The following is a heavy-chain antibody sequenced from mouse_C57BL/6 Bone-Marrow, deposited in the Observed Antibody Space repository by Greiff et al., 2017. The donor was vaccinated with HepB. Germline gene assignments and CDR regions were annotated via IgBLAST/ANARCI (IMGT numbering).Heavy chain of an antibody. J-gene: IGHJ1*03. CDR1: GFTFSDYY. V-gene: IGHV5-12*01. CDR2: ISNGGGST. CDR3: ARRPSITTDWYFDV. D-gene: IGHD1-2*01. Sequence: EVKLVESGGGLVQPGGSLKLSCAASGFTFSDYYMYWVRQTPEKRLEWVAYISNGGGSTYYPDTVKGRFTISRDNAKNTLYLQMRRLKSEDTAMYYCARRPSITTDWYFDVWGTGTTVTVSS.